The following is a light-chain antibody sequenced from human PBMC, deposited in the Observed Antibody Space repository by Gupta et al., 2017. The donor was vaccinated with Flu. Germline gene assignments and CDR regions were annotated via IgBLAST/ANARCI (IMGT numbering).Light chain of an antibody. CDR1: QSVSSY. J-gene: IGKJ4*01. CDR2: GAS. V-gene: IGKV3-11*01. Sequence: EIVLTQSPATLSLSPGERATLSCRASQSVSSYLAWYQQKPGQAPRLLIYGASNRATGIPARFSGSGSGTEFTLTISSLEPEDFAVYYCQQRSNCPITFGGGTKVEIK. CDR3: QQRSNCPIT.